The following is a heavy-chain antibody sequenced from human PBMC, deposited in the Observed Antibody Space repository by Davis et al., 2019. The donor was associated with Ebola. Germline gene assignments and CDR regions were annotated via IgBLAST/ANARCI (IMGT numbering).Heavy chain of an antibody. CDR3: SKDISPFHTFWSGYPDS. Sequence: GESLKISCAASGFTFDDYAMHWVRQAPGKGLEWVSLISGDGDSTYYADSVKGRFTISRDNGRNSLYLQMNSLRTEDTALYYCSKDISPFHTFWSGYPDSWGQGTLVTVSS. CDR2: ISGDGDST. V-gene: IGHV3-43*02. D-gene: IGHD3-3*01. J-gene: IGHJ4*02. CDR1: GFTFDDYA.